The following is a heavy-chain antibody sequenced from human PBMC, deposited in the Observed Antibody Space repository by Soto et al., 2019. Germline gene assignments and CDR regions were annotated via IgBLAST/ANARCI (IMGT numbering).Heavy chain of an antibody. CDR2: ISSSSSTI. CDR1: GFTFSSYS. J-gene: IGHJ4*02. CDR3: ARGVYCSGGSCYLDY. V-gene: IGHV3-48*02. D-gene: IGHD2-15*01. Sequence: EVQLVESGGGLVQPGGSLRLSCAASGFTFSSYSMNWVRQAPGKGLEWVSYISSSSSTIYYADSVKGRFTISRDNAKNSLYLQMNSLRDEDTAVYYCARGVYCSGGSCYLDYWGQGTLVTVSS.